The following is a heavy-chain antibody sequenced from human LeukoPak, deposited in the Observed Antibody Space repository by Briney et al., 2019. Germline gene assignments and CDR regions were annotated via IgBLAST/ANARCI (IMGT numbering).Heavy chain of an antibody. V-gene: IGHV3-21*01. D-gene: IGHD1-26*01. Sequence: GGSLRLYCAASGFTFSSYSMNWVRQAPRKGLEWVSSISSSSSYIYYADSVKGRFTISRDNAKNSLYLQMNSLRAEDTAVYYCARDLDSSGSLDYWGQGTLVTVSS. CDR2: ISSSSSYI. CDR1: GFTFSSYS. J-gene: IGHJ4*02. CDR3: ARDLDSSGSLDY.